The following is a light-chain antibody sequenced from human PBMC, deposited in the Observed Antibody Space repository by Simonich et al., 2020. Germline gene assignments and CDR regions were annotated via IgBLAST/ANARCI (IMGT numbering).Light chain of an antibody. CDR2: DAS. V-gene: IGKV3D-20*01. CDR1: QSVCSSY. J-gene: IGKJ1*01. Sequence: EIVLTQSPGTLSLSPGERATLSCRASQSVCSSYLAWYQQKPGLAHRLLIYDASSSATGIPDRFSGSGSGTDFTLTISRLEPEDFAVYYCQQYGSSPETFGQGTKVEIK. CDR3: QQYGSSPET.